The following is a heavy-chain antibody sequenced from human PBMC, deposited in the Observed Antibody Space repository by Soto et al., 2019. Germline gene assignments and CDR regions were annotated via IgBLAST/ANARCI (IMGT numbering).Heavy chain of an antibody. Sequence: EVPLEESGGGLVQPGGSLRLSCAASGFTVSSDYMSWVRQAPGKGLEWVSVIYSGGSTYYADSVKGRFTISRDNSKNMLYLQMNSLRAEDTAVYYCARDPGDRNGVSVWGQGTTVTVSS. D-gene: IGHD2-8*01. V-gene: IGHV3-66*01. CDR3: ARDPGDRNGVSV. CDR1: GFTVSSDY. J-gene: IGHJ6*02. CDR2: IYSGGST.